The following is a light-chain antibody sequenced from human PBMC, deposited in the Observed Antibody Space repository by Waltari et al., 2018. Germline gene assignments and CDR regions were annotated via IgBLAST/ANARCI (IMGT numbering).Light chain of an antibody. CDR3: QQRISWLGWT. CDR2: GAS. V-gene: IGKV3-11*01. J-gene: IGKJ1*01. Sequence: EIVLTQSPATLSLSPGERATLSCRASQSVSTYLAWYQQKPGQVPRLLIYGASNRATGIPPWFSGSGSGTDFTLIISSLEPEDFAVYYCQQRISWLGWTFGQGTKVEIK. CDR1: QSVSTY.